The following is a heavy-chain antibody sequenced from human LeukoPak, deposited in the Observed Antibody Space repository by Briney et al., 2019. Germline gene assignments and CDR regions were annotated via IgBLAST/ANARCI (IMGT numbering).Heavy chain of an antibody. J-gene: IGHJ4*02. CDR2: VHYSGST. CDR3: ARDSGYGDYGGS. V-gene: IGHV4-59*12. Sequence: SETLSLTCTVSGGSISSYYWSWIRQPPGKGLEWIGYVHYSGSTNYNPSLKSRVTISVDTSKNQFSLKLSSVTAADTAVYYCARDSGYGDYGGSWGQGTLVTVSS. D-gene: IGHD4-17*01. CDR1: GGSISSYY.